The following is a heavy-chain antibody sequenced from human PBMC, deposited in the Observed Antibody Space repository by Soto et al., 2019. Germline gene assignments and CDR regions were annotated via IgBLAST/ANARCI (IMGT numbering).Heavy chain of an antibody. J-gene: IGHJ3*02. V-gene: IGHV3-30-3*01. CDR1: GFGFGGKT. CDR3: AKDRAVAGWAFDI. D-gene: IGHD6-19*01. Sequence: GGSLRLSCAASGFGFGGKTMYWVRQAPGRGLEWVALIAPDGSQIYYAESVKGRFTISRDNSKNTLYLQMNSLRAEYTAVYYCAKDRAVAGWAFDIWGQGAMVTVSS. CDR2: IAPDGSQI.